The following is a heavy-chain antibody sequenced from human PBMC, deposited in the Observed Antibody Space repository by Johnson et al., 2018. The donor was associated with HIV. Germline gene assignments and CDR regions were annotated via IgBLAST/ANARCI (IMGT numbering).Heavy chain of an antibody. D-gene: IGHD3-10*01. CDR2: INEDGSET. CDR1: GFTFSSNW. Sequence: VQLVESGGGLVQPGGSLRLSCAASGFTFSSNWMNWVRQAPGKGLEWVANINEDGSETYYADSVRGRFTISRDNAKNSLYLQMKSRRVEDTAVYYCARPIARGASDIWGQGTMVTVSS. CDR3: ARPIARGASDI. J-gene: IGHJ3*02. V-gene: IGHV3-7*05.